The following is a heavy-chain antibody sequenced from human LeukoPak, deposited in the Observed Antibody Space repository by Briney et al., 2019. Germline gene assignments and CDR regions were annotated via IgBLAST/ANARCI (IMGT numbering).Heavy chain of an antibody. V-gene: IGHV1-2*02. D-gene: IGHD4-17*01. Sequence: GASVKVSCKASGYTFTGYYMHWVRQAPGQGLEWMGWINPNSGGTNYAQKFQGRVTMTRDTSISTAYMELSRLRSDDTAVYYCARAVYDYGAPFDYWGQGTLVTVS. CDR3: ARAVYDYGAPFDY. CDR2: INPNSGGT. CDR1: GYTFTGYY. J-gene: IGHJ4*02.